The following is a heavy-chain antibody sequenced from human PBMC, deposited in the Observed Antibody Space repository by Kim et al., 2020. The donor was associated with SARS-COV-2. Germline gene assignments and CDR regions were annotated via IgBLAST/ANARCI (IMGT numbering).Heavy chain of an antibody. Sequence: GGSLRLSCAASGFTFSDYYMSWIRQAPGKGLEWVSYISSSSSYTNYADSVKGRFTISRDNAKNSLYLQMNSLRAEDTAVYYCASLQRGSSRALDYWGQGTLVTVSS. CDR2: ISSSSSYT. D-gene: IGHD6-13*01. V-gene: IGHV3-11*03. J-gene: IGHJ4*02. CDR3: ASLQRGSSRALDY. CDR1: GFTFSDYY.